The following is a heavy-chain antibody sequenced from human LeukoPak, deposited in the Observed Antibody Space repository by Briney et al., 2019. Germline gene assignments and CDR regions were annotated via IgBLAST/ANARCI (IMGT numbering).Heavy chain of an antibody. D-gene: IGHD3-22*01. CDR3: ARVTYYYDSSGYYFAFDI. CDR1: GGSISSYY. V-gene: IGHV4-59*01. Sequence: SETLPLTCTASGGSISSYYWNWIRQPPGKGLEWIGYIYYSGSTNYNPSLKSRVTISVDTSKNQFSLKLSSVTAADTAVYYCARVTYYYDSSGYYFAFDIWGQGTMVTVSS. CDR2: IYYSGST. J-gene: IGHJ3*02.